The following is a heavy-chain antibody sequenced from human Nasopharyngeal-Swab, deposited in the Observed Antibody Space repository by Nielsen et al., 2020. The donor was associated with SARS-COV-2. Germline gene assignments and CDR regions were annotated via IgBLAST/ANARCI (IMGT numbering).Heavy chain of an antibody. Sequence: SETLSLTCTVSGGSISSSSYYWGWIRQPPGKGLEWIGSIYYSGSTYYNPSLKSRVTISVDTSKNQFSLKLSSVTAADTAVYYCARASMGGAFDIWGQGTMVTVSS. J-gene: IGHJ3*02. V-gene: IGHV4-39*01. CDR3: ARASMGGAFDI. D-gene: IGHD3-16*01. CDR2: IYYSGST. CDR1: GGSISSSSYY.